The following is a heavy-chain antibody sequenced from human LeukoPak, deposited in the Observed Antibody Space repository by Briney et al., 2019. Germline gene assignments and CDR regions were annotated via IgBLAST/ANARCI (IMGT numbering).Heavy chain of an antibody. D-gene: IGHD3-3*01. V-gene: IGHV3-9*01. Sequence: PGRSLRLSCAASGFTFDDYAMHWVRQAPGKGLEWVSGISWNSGSIGYADSVKGRFTISRDNAKNSLYLQMNSLRAEDTALNYCAKAMGVITIFGVVSGYFDYWGQGTLVTVSS. CDR3: AKAMGVITIFGVVSGYFDY. J-gene: IGHJ4*02. CDR2: ISWNSGSI. CDR1: GFTFDDYA.